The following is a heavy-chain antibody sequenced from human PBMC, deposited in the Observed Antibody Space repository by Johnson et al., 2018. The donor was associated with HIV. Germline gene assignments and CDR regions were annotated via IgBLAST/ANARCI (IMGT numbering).Heavy chain of an antibody. CDR2: INWNGGST. D-gene: IGHD5-18*01. CDR1: GFTVSSNY. J-gene: IGHJ3*02. V-gene: IGHV3-20*04. Sequence: VQLVESGGGLIQPGGSLRLSCAASGFTVSSNYMSWVRQAPGKGLEWVSGINWNGGSTGYADSVKGRFTISRDNAKKTLYLQMNSLRAEDTAVYYCAKGDKAYSYPLDAFDIWGQGTMVTVSP. CDR3: AKGDKAYSYPLDAFDI.